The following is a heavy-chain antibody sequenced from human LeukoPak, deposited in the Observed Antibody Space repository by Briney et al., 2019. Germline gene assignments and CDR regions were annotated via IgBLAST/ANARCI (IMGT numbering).Heavy chain of an antibody. V-gene: IGHV3-23*01. Sequence: PGGSLRLSCAASGFVFSDFAMSWVRQAPGRGLEWVSTISGNSGATYYADSVKGRFTISRDNSKSTLYMQMNSLRVDDTAVYFCAKQRDGGPCLPSWGQGTLVTVSS. D-gene: IGHD2-15*01. CDR1: GFVFSDFA. CDR2: ISGNSGAT. J-gene: IGHJ5*02. CDR3: AKQRDGGPCLPS.